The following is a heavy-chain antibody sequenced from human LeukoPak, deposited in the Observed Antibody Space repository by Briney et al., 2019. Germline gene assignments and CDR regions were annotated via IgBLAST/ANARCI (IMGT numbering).Heavy chain of an antibody. Sequence: ASVKVSCKASGGTFSSYAISWVRQAPGQGLEWMGWISAYNGNTNYAQKLQGRVTMTTDTSTSTAYMELRSLRSDDTAVYYCASGSSYDAFDIWGQGTMVTVSS. J-gene: IGHJ3*02. D-gene: IGHD1-26*01. CDR1: GGTFSSYA. CDR2: ISAYNGNT. CDR3: ASGSSYDAFDI. V-gene: IGHV1-18*01.